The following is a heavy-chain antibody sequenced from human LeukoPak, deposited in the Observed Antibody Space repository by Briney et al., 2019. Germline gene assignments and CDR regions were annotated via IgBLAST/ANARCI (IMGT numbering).Heavy chain of an antibody. J-gene: IGHJ6*03. CDR3: ASGSGSYRTPYYYMDV. V-gene: IGHV3-53*01. CDR1: GFTFNNYA. CDR2: IYSGGST. Sequence: GGSLRLSCGASGFTFNNYAMSWVRQAPGKGLEWVSVIYSGGSTYYADSVKGRFTISRDNSKNTLYLQMNSLRAEDTAVYYCASGSGSYRTPYYYMDVWGTGTTVTVSS. D-gene: IGHD3-10*01.